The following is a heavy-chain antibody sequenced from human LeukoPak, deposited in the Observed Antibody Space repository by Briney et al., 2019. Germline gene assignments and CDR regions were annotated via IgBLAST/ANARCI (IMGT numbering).Heavy chain of an antibody. CDR3: ARRLWGSGSYMRFDP. CDR2: IYTSGST. Sequence: SQTLSLTCTVSGGSISSGFYYWSWIRQPAGKGLEWIGRIYTSGSTNYNPSLKSRVSTSVDTSKNQFSLKLSSVTAADTAVYYCARRLWGSGSYMRFDPWGQGTLVTVSS. V-gene: IGHV4-61*02. J-gene: IGHJ5*02. CDR1: GGSISSGFYY. D-gene: IGHD3-10*01.